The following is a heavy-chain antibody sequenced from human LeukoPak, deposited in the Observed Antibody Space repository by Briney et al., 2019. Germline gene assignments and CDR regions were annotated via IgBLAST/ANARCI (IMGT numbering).Heavy chain of an antibody. CDR2: TSAYNGNT. D-gene: IGHD5-18*01. CDR3: ARDSSAIQLWLDFDY. V-gene: IGHV1-18*01. J-gene: IGHJ4*02. CDR1: GHTFTSYG. Sequence: ASVKVSCKASGHTFTSYGISWVRQAPGQGLEWMGWTSAYNGNTNYAQKLQGRVTMTTDTSTSTAYMELRSLRSDDTAVYYCARDSSAIQLWLDFDYWGQGTLVTVSS.